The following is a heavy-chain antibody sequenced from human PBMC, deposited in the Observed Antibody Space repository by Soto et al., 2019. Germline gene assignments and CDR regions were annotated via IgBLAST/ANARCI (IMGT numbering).Heavy chain of an antibody. CDR1: GYTFTSYG. D-gene: IGHD2-21*02. Sequence: ASVKVSCKASGYTFTSYGISWVRQAPGQGLEWMGWISAYNGNTNYAQKLQGRVTITADESTSTAYMELSSLRSEDTAVYYCARSIVVVTALDYWGQGTLVTGSS. CDR3: ARSIVVVTALDY. V-gene: IGHV1-18*01. J-gene: IGHJ4*02. CDR2: ISAYNGNT.